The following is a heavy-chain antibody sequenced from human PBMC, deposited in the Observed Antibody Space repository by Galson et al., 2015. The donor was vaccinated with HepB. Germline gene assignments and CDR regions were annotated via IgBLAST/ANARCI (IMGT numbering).Heavy chain of an antibody. CDR3: ARDKGSSSWYGATDY. J-gene: IGHJ4*02. CDR1: GFTVSSNY. D-gene: IGHD6-13*01. CDR2: IYSGGST. Sequence: LRLSCAASGFTVSSNYMSWVRQAPGKGLEWVSVIYSGGSTYYADSVKGRFTISRDNSKNTLYLQMNSLRAEDTAVYYCARDKGSSSWYGATDYWGQGTLVTVSS. V-gene: IGHV3-66*02.